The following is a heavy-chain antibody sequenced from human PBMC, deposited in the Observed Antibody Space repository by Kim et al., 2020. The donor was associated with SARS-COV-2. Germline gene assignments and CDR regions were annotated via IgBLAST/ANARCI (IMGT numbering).Heavy chain of an antibody. D-gene: IGHD6-13*01. CDR3: ARAGTHYYYGMDV. Sequence: GGSLRLSCAASGFTFSDHYMDWVRQAPGKGLEWVGRTRNKANSYTTEYAASVKGRFTISRDDSKNSLYLQINSLKTEDTAVYYCARAGTHYYYGMDVWG. V-gene: IGHV3-72*01. CDR2: TRNKANSYTT. CDR1: GFTFSDHY. J-gene: IGHJ6*02.